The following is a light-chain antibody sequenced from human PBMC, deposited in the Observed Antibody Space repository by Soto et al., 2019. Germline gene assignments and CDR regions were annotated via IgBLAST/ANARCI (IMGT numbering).Light chain of an antibody. Sequence: QSALTQPRSVSGSPGQSVTISCTGTSSDVGGYNYVSWYQQHPGKAPKLMIYDVSKRPSGVPDRFSGSKSGNTASLTISGLKAEDEADDYCCSYEAKVFGGGTTLTVL. CDR2: DVS. CDR1: SSDVGGYNY. J-gene: IGLJ3*02. V-gene: IGLV2-11*01. CDR3: CSYEAKV.